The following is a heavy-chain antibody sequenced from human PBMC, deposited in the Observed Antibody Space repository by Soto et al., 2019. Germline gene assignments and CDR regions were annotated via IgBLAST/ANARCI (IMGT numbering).Heavy chain of an antibody. CDR3: AKDYYDYIWGSYRPYYFDY. V-gene: IGHV3-23*01. CDR2: ISGSGGST. J-gene: IGHJ4*02. D-gene: IGHD3-16*02. CDR1: GFTFSSYA. Sequence: PGGSLRLSCADSGFTFSSYAMSWVRPAPGKGLEWVSAISGSGGSTYYAGSVKGRFTISRDNSKNTLYLQMNRLRAEDTAVYYCAKDYYDYIWGSYRPYYFDYRGQGTLVTVSS.